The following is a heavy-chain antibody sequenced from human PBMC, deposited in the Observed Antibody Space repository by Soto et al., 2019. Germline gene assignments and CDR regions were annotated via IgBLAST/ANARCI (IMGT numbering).Heavy chain of an antibody. V-gene: IGHV4-59*08. CDR2: IYYSGST. D-gene: IGHD3-9*01. CDR1: GGSISSYY. CDR3: AGHFESGFDY. Sequence: PSETLSLTCTVSGGSISSYYWSWIRQPPGKGLEWIGYIYYSGSTNYNPSLKSRVTISVDTSKNQFSLKLSSVTAADTAVYYCAGHFESGFDYWGQGTLVTVSS. J-gene: IGHJ4*02.